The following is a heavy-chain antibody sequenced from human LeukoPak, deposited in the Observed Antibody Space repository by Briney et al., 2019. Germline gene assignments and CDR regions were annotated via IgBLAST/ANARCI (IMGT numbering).Heavy chain of an antibody. CDR2: ISWNSGSI. Sequence: PGRSLRLSCAASGFTFDDYAMHWVRHAPGKGLEWFSGISWNSGSIGYADSVKGRFTISRDNAKNSLYLQMNSLRAEDTALYYCAKTHYYDSSGYYFDYWGQGTLVTVSS. CDR1: GFTFDDYA. J-gene: IGHJ4*02. V-gene: IGHV3-9*01. D-gene: IGHD3-22*01. CDR3: AKTHYYDSSGYYFDY.